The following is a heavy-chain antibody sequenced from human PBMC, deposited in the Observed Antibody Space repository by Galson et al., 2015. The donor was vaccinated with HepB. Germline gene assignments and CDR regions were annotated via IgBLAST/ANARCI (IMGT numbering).Heavy chain of an antibody. D-gene: IGHD2-21*01. CDR3: ARDGNVVMIDAFDI. J-gene: IGHJ3*02. CDR2: ISSSSSYI. Sequence: SLRLSCAASGFTFSSYSMNWVRQAPGRGLEWVSSISSSSSYIYYADSVKGRFTISRDNAKNSLYLQMNSLRAEDTAVYYCARDGNVVMIDAFDIWGQGTMVTVSS. V-gene: IGHV3-21*01. CDR1: GFTFSSYS.